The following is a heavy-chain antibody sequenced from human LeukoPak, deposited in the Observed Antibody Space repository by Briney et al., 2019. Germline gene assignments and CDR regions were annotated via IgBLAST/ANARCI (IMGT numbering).Heavy chain of an antibody. Sequence: GGSLRLSCAASGFTFSGSAMHWVRQASGKGLEWVGRIRSKANSYATAYAASVKDRFTISRDDSKNTAYLQMNSLKTEDTAVYYCTTRRPDAFDIWAQGTMVTVSS. CDR2: IRSKANSYAT. J-gene: IGHJ3*02. V-gene: IGHV3-73*01. CDR3: TTRRPDAFDI. CDR1: GFTFSGSA.